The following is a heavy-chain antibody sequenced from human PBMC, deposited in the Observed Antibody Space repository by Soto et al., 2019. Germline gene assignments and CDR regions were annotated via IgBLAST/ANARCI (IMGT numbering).Heavy chain of an antibody. D-gene: IGHD3-22*01. J-gene: IGHJ3*02. V-gene: IGHV4-31*03. CDR3: ARARNYYDRGGYGAFDM. CDR1: GGAISSGGYY. Sequence: QVHLQESGPGLVKPSQTLSLTCNVSGGAISSGGYYYNWIRQHSGKGLEWIGYIYYTGETYYNPSLRSRLTISVDTSKNQVSLRLDSVTAADTAVYYCARARNYYDRGGYGAFDMWGQGTMVSVSS. CDR2: IYYTGET.